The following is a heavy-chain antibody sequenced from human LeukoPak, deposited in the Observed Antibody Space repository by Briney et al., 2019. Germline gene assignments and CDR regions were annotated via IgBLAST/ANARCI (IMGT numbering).Heavy chain of an antibody. CDR2: INHSGST. CDR1: GGSFSGYY. V-gene: IGHV4-34*01. D-gene: IGHD6-13*01. Sequence: EPSETLSLTCAVYGGSFSGYYWSWIRQPPGKGLEWIGEINHSGSTNYSPSLKSRVTISVDTSKNQFSLKLSSVTAADTAVYYCARYKGSSWSYGPYNWFDPWGQGTLVTVSS. J-gene: IGHJ5*02. CDR3: ARYKGSSWSYGPYNWFDP.